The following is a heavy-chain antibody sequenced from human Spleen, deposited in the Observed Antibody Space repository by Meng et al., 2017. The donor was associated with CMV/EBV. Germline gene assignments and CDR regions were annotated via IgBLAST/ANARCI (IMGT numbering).Heavy chain of an antibody. J-gene: IGHJ4*02. D-gene: IGHD3-16*01. Sequence: EGGSFSGYYWSWIRQPPGKGLEWIEEINHSGSTNYNPSLKSRVTISVDTSKNQFSLNLTSVTAADTAVYYCARAYYDYVWGSPLQGYWGQGTLVTVSS. V-gene: IGHV4-34*01. CDR2: INHSGST. CDR1: GGSFSGYY. CDR3: ARAYYDYVWGSPLQGY.